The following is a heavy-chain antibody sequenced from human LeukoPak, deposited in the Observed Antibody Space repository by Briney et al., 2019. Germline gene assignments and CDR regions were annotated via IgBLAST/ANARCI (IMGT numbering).Heavy chain of an antibody. V-gene: IGHV4-61*01. Sequence: SETLSLTCTVSGGSLSSGRYYWRWVRQPPGKGLEWIGYIYYSGSTNYNPALKSRVTISVDTSKNQFSLKLSSVTAADTAVYYCARRESADAFDIWGQGTMVTVS. CDR3: ARRESADAFDI. J-gene: IGHJ3*02. CDR2: IYYSGST. CDR1: GGSLSSGRYY.